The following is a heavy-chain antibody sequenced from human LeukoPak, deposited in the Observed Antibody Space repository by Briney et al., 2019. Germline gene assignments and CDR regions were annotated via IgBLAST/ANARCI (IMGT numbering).Heavy chain of an antibody. CDR3: ARDRGGSYLYYFDY. CDR2: IYSGDTT. Sequence: GGSLSLSCAASGFTVSSNYMSWVRQAPGKGLEWVSVIYSGDTTYYADSVKGRFTISRDNSKNTLYLQMSSLRAEDTAVYYCARDRGGSYLYYFDYWGQGTLVTVSS. V-gene: IGHV3-66*01. CDR1: GFTVSSNY. D-gene: IGHD1-26*01. J-gene: IGHJ4*02.